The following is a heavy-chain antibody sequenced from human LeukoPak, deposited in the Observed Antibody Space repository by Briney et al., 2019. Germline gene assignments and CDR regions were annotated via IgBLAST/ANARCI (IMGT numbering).Heavy chain of an antibody. Sequence: AASVKVSCKVSGYTLTELSMHWVRQAPGKGLEWMGGFDPEDGETIYAQKFQGRVTMTEDTSTDTAYMELSSLRSEDTAVYYCATDGGRYYDSSGHRWGQGTLVTVSS. CDR3: ATDGGRYYDSSGHR. CDR2: FDPEDGET. J-gene: IGHJ4*02. D-gene: IGHD3-22*01. V-gene: IGHV1-24*01. CDR1: GYTLTELS.